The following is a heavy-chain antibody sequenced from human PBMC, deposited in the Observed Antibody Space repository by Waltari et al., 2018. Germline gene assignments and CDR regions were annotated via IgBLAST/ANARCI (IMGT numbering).Heavy chain of an antibody. CDR2: ITAFGSGT. V-gene: IGHV3-23*01. CDR1: GFACKSYA. Sequence: LLESGGGLVQPGGSLRLSCVASGFACKSYAMTWVRQAPGKGLEWVATITAFGSGTYYGDSVSGRCTISRDNSQNTLYLQVKSLSADDTAVYYCAKGVGASQFFDYWGRGTLVTVSS. J-gene: IGHJ4*02. CDR3: AKGVGASQFFDY. D-gene: IGHD1-26*01.